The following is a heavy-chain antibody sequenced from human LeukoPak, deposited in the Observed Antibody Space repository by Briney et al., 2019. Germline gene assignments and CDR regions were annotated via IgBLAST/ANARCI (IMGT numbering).Heavy chain of an antibody. CDR1: GFTFSSYG. CDR2: ISYDGSNK. Sequence: GGSLRLSCAASGFTFSSYGLHWVRQAPGKGLEWVAVISYDGSNKVYADSVKGRFTISRDNSKNTLYLQMNSLRAEDTAVYYCAKVQLLWFGEGGYYFDHWGQGTLVTVSS. CDR3: AKVQLLWFGEGGYYFDH. J-gene: IGHJ4*02. D-gene: IGHD3-10*01. V-gene: IGHV3-30*18.